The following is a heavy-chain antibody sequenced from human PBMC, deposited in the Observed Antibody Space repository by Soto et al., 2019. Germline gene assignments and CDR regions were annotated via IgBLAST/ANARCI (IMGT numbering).Heavy chain of an antibody. CDR3: AREGSLAYHYGLDV. CDR2: INAHNGGT. Sequence: SVKVSRKASAYSFTYYYVHWVRQAPGQGLEWLGCINAHNGGTHYAQKFQGRVTMTRDTSISTAYMELSRLTSDDTAVYYCAREGSLAYHYGLDVWGQGTTVTVSS. J-gene: IGHJ6*02. V-gene: IGHV1-2*02. CDR1: AYSFTYYY.